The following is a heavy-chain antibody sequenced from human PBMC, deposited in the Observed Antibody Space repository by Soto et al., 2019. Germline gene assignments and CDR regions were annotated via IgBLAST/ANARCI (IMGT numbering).Heavy chain of an antibody. CDR1: GGTFSSYT. J-gene: IGHJ6*02. D-gene: IGHD6-19*01. Sequence: QVQLVQSGAEVKKPGSSVKVSCKASGGTFSSYTISWVRQAPGQGLEWMGRIIPILGIANYAQKFQGRVTITADKSTSTAYMERSSLRSEDTAVYYCARDKAVAGNGGMDVWGQGTTVTVSS. CDR2: IIPILGIA. CDR3: ARDKAVAGNGGMDV. V-gene: IGHV1-69*08.